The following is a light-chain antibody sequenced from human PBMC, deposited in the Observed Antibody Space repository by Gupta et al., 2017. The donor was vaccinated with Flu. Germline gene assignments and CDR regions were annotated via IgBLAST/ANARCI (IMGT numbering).Light chain of an antibody. V-gene: IGKV3-20*01. CDR3: HQDLSSNG. Sequence: EIVLTQSPGTLSLSPGERATLSCRASQTISSVYLAWYQQKPGQAPRLLIYGASLRAKGIPDRFSGRGHWKDFTLTSSRREHEDFAAYYGHQDLSSNGFGQGTKVQV. CDR2: GAS. J-gene: IGKJ1*01. CDR1: QTISSVY.